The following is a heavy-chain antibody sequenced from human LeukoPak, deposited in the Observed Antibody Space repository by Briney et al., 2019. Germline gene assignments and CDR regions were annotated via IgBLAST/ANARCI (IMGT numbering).Heavy chain of an antibody. CDR1: GGSISSYY. CDR2: IYYSGST. J-gene: IGHJ6*03. Sequence: SETLSLTCTVSGGSISSYYWSWIRQPPGKGLEWIGYIYYSGSTNYNPSLKSRVTISVDTSKNQFSLKLSSVTAADTAVYYCARAYYYGSGSYYNPSYYYYMDVWGKGTTVTISS. CDR3: ARAYYYGSGSYYNPSYYYYMDV. V-gene: IGHV4-59*01. D-gene: IGHD3-10*01.